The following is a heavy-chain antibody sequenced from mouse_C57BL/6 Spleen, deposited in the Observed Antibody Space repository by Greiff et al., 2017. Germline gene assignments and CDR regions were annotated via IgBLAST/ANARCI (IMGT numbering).Heavy chain of an antibody. Sequence: EVHLVESGPGLVKPSQSLSLTCSVTGYSITSGYYWNWIRQFPGNKLEWMGYISYDGSNNYNPSLKNRISITRDTSKNQFFLKLNSVTTEDTATYYCARGGTGHFDYWGQGTTLTVSS. V-gene: IGHV3-6*01. CDR3: ARGGTGHFDY. J-gene: IGHJ2*01. CDR2: ISYDGSN. D-gene: IGHD4-1*01. CDR1: GYSITSGYY.